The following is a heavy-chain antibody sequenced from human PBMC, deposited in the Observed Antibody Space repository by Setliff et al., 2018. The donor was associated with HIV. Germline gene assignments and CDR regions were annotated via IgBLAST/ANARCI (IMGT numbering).Heavy chain of an antibody. D-gene: IGHD3-22*01. Sequence: GSLRLSCTASGFTFGDYAMSWVRQAPGKGLEWVGFIRSKAYGGTAEYAASVKGRFTISRDDSKSIAYLQMNSLKTEDTAVYYCTRGLGGFDSTGYYPSGFDIWGQGTMVTVSS. CDR1: GFTFGDYA. V-gene: IGHV3-49*04. CDR2: IRSKAYGGTA. J-gene: IGHJ3*02. CDR3: TRGLGGFDSTGYYPSGFDI.